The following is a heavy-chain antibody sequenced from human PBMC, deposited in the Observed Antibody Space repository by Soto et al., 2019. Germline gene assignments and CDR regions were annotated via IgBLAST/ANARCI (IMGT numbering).Heavy chain of an antibody. Sequence: PSETLSLTCTVSGGSISSGGYYWSWIRQHPGKGLEWIGNIYYSGSTYYNPSLKSRVTISVDTSKNQFSLKLSSVTAADTAVYYCARGSYYYDGSGLNLYYLDYWGQGTLVTVSS. CDR3: ARGSYYYDGSGLNLYYLDY. CDR2: IYYSGST. V-gene: IGHV4-31*03. J-gene: IGHJ4*02. D-gene: IGHD3-22*01. CDR1: GGSISSGGYY.